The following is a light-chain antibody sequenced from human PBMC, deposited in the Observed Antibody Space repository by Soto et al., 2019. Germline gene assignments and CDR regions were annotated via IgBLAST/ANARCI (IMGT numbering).Light chain of an antibody. Sequence: QSALTQPASVSGSPGQSITISCAGTSSDVGSYNFVSWYQQHPGKAPKLMIYEGNKRPSGVSNRFSGSKSGNTAPLTISGLQAADEADYYCCSYAGSSTFVVFGGGTKVTVL. CDR1: SSDVGSYNF. V-gene: IGLV2-23*03. CDR2: EGN. CDR3: CSYAGSSTFVV. J-gene: IGLJ2*01.